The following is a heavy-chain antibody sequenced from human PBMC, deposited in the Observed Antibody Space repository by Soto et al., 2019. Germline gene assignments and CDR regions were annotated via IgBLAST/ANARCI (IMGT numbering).Heavy chain of an antibody. Sequence: GGSLRLSCAASGFTFSSYGMHWVRQAPGKGLEWVAVIWYDGSNKYYADSVKGRFTISRDNSKNTLYLQMNSLRAEDTAVYYCARVGGSYRYYGMDVWGQGTTVTVSS. J-gene: IGHJ6*02. CDR1: GFTFSSYG. CDR3: ARVGGSYRYYGMDV. D-gene: IGHD1-26*01. V-gene: IGHV3-33*01. CDR2: IWYDGSNK.